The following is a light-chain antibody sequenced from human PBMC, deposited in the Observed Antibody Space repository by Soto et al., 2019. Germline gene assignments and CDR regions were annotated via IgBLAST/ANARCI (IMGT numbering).Light chain of an antibody. CDR1: QSVSSDY. CDR2: GAS. CDR3: QQYGSSPRVS. V-gene: IGKV3-20*01. J-gene: IGKJ4*01. Sequence: EIVLTQSPGTLSLSPGERATLSCRASQSVSSDYLAWYQQKPGQAPRLLIYGASIRATGIPDRFSGSGSGTDFTLTISRLEPEDFAVYYCQQYGSSPRVSFDGGTKVQIK.